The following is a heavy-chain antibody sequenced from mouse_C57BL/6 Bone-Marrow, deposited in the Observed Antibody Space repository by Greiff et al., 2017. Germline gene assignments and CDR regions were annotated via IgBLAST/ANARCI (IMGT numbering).Heavy chain of an antibody. J-gene: IGHJ1*03. D-gene: IGHD3-1*01. CDR3: TTWALLWYFDV. V-gene: IGHV14-4*01. Sequence: VQLKESGAELVRPGASVKLSCTASGFNIKDDYMHWVKQTPVQGLEWIGWIDPENGGTEYDSKFKGKATITADTSSNTAYLQLSSLTSEYTVVYYSTTWALLWYFDVWGTGTTVTASS. CDR2: IDPENGGT. CDR1: GFNIKDDY.